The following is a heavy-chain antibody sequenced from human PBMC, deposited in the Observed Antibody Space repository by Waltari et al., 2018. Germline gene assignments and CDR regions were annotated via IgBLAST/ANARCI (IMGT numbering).Heavy chain of an antibody. Sequence: QVQLQESGPGLVKPSETLSLTCTVSGGSISSYYWSWIRQPPGTGREWIGYIYYSGSTNYNPSLKSRVTISVDTSKNQFSLKLSSVTAADTAVYYCARGLYYYDRSGYYYCNWFDPWGQGTLVTVSS. J-gene: IGHJ5*02. D-gene: IGHD3-22*01. CDR3: ARGLYYYDRSGYYYCNWFDP. CDR1: GGSISSYY. V-gene: IGHV4-59*01. CDR2: IYYSGST.